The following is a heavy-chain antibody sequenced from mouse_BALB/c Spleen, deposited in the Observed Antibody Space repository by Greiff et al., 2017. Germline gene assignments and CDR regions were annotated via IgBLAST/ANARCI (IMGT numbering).Heavy chain of an antibody. CDR3: RRRVYFGYFDY. CDR2: IDPETGGT. CDR1: GYTFTDYE. D-gene: IGHD2-1*01. J-gene: IGHJ2*01. Sequence: QVQLQQSGAELVRPGASVTLSCTASGYTFTDYEMHWVKQTPVHGLEWIGAIDPETGGTAYNQKFKGKATLTADKSSSTAYMELRSLTSEDSAVYYCRRRVYFGYFDYWGQGTTLTVSS. V-gene: IGHV1-15*01.